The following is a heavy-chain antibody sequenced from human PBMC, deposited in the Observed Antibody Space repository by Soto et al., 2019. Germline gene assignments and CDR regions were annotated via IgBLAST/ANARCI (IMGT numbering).Heavy chain of an antibody. CDR2: TYYRSKWYN. V-gene: IGHV6-1*01. J-gene: IGHJ6*02. D-gene: IGHD6-13*01. CDR3: ARDPCPQLGPFVLYGMYX. Sequence: SQTLSLNCAISGDSVSSNGAAWNWIRQSPSRGLECLGSTYYRSKWYNDYAVSLKSRRTINPDRYKNQFSLQLNSVTPEDTAVYYCARDPCPQLGPFVLYGMYXWGQVTTVTVS. CDR1: GDSVSSNGAA.